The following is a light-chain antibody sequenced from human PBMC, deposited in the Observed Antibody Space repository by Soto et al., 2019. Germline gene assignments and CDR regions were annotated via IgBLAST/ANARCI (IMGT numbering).Light chain of an antibody. CDR1: SSDVGGYNY. J-gene: IGLJ2*01. Sequence: QSALTQPASVSGSPGQSITISCTGTSSDVGGYNYVSWFQHHPGKAPKLMIYDVVLRPSGVSDRFSGSKSGNTASLTISGLQAEDEADYYCSSFTTSSPLVFGGGTKLTVL. CDR2: DVV. CDR3: SSFTTSSPLV. V-gene: IGLV2-14*03.